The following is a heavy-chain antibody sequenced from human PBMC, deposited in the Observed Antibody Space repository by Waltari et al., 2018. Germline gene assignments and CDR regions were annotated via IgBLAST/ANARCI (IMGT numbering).Heavy chain of an antibody. D-gene: IGHD3-16*01. Sequence: EVQLLESGGGLVQPGGSLRLSCAASGFTFSSYAMSWVRQAPGKGLEWVSVIYSGGSTYYADSVKGRFTISRDNSKNTLYLQMNSLRAEDTAVYYCAKGSWGYMDVWGKGTTVTVSS. J-gene: IGHJ6*03. CDR2: IYSGGST. CDR3: AKGSWGYMDV. V-gene: IGHV3-23*03. CDR1: GFTFSSYA.